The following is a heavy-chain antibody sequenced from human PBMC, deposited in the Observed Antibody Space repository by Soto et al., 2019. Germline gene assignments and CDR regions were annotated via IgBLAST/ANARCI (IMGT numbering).Heavy chain of an antibody. CDR1: GFTFSSYA. J-gene: IGHJ4*02. D-gene: IGHD6-19*01. Sequence: GSLRLSCAASGFTFSSYAMSWVRQAPGKGLEWVSAISGSGGSTYYADSVKGRFTISRDNSKNTLYLQMNSLRAEDTAVYYCAKGKLYSSGPGVFDYWGQGTLVTVSS. CDR2: ISGSGGST. CDR3: AKGKLYSSGPGVFDY. V-gene: IGHV3-23*01.